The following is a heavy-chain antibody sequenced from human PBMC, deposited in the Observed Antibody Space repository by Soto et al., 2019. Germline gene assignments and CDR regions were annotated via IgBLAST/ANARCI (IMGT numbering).Heavy chain of an antibody. V-gene: IGHV3-21*01. D-gene: IGHD1-20*01. CDR3: ARDGITGTNGTYYYYGMDV. CDR1: GFTFSSYS. CDR2: ISSSSSYI. Sequence: GGSLRLSCAASGFTFSSYSMNWVRQAPGKGLEWVSSISSSSSYIYYADSVKGRFTISRDNAKNSLYLQMKSLRAEDTAVYYCARDGITGTNGTYYYYGMDVWGQGTTVTVSS. J-gene: IGHJ6*02.